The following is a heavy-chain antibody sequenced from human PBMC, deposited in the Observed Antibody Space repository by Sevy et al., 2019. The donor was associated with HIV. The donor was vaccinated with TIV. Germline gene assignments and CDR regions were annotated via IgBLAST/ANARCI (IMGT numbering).Heavy chain of an antibody. CDR1: GITFSNGW. J-gene: IGHJ4*02. Sequence: GGSLRLSCAASGITFSNGWMSWIRQAPGKGLEWVGRIKSKTYGGTADHAAPVKDRFTISRDDSKNTLYLQMNSLKTEDTAVYFCSTRGGFWGQGTVVTVSS. D-gene: IGHD1-26*01. CDR3: STRGGF. V-gene: IGHV3-15*01. CDR2: IKSKTYGGTA.